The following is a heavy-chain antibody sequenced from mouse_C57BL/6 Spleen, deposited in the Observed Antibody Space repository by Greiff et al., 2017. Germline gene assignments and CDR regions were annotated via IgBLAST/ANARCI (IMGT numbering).Heavy chain of an antibody. Sequence: EVQLQQSGPGLVKPSQSLSLTCSVTGYSITSGYYWNWIRQFPGNKLEWMGYISYDGSNNYNPSLKNRISITRDPSKNQFFLKLNSVTTEDTATYYCAREGYYGSSYGAMDYWGQGTSVTVSS. CDR2: ISYDGSN. D-gene: IGHD1-1*01. J-gene: IGHJ4*01. CDR1: GYSITSGYY. V-gene: IGHV3-6*01. CDR3: AREGYYGSSYGAMDY.